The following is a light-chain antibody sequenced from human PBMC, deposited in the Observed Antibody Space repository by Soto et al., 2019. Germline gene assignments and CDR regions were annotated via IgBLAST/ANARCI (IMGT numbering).Light chain of an antibody. CDR1: QSVSTN. Sequence: ERVMTQSPATLSVSPGERATLSCRASQSVSTNLAWYQQKPGEAPRLLIYGASTRATGIPARFSGSGSGTEFTLTISSLQSEDFAVYYCHQYNNWPPWTFGQGTKVGIK. V-gene: IGKV3-15*01. J-gene: IGKJ1*01. CDR2: GAS. CDR3: HQYNNWPPWT.